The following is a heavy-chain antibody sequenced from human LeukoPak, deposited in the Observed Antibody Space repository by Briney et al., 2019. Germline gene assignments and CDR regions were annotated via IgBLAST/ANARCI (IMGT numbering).Heavy chain of an antibody. CDR1: GYTFTSYG. Sequence: ASVKVSCKASGYTFTSYGISWVRQAPGQGLEWMGWISAYNGNTNYAQKLQGRVTMTTDTSTSTAYTELRSLRSDDTAVYYCARNRHSSSWYGWWFDPWGQGTLVTVSS. J-gene: IGHJ5*02. CDR3: ARNRHSSSWYGWWFDP. CDR2: ISAYNGNT. V-gene: IGHV1-18*01. D-gene: IGHD6-13*01.